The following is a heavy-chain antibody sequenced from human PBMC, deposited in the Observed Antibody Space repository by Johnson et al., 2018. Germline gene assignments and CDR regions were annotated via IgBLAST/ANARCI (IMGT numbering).Heavy chain of an antibody. J-gene: IGHJ1*01. V-gene: IGHV1-8*01. CDR2: INPKSGSG. D-gene: IGHD4-17*01. CDR1: GYSHTSYD. CDR3: TSHPTVPSPEYVQH. Sequence: QVQLVQSVAEIKKPGASVKVSCKASGYSHTSYDINWVRQVTGQGLEWMGWINPKSGSGGNAQKLQDRVTMTRNISISTVYMELRSLTSEDTAIYYCTSHPTVPSPEYVQHWGQGTLVIVSS.